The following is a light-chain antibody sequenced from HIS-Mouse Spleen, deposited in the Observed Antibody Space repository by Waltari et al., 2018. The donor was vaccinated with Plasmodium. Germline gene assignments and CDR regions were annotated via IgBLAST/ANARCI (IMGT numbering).Light chain of an antibody. J-gene: IGKJ1*01. Sequence: DIVMTQSPDSLAVSLGERATINCKSSQSVLYSSNNTNYLPLYQQKPGQPPKLLIYWASTRESGVPDRFSGSGSGTDFTLTISSLQAEDVAVYYCQKYYSTPWTFGQGTKVEIK. CDR3: QKYYSTPWT. V-gene: IGKV4-1*01. CDR2: WAS. CDR1: QSVLYSSNNTNY.